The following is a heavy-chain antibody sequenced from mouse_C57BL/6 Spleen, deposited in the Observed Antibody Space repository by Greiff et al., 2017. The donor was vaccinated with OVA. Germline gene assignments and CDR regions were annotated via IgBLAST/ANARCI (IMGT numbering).Heavy chain of an antibody. CDR2: ISSGSSTI. CDR1: GFTFSDYG. D-gene: IGHD1-1*01. V-gene: IGHV5-17*01. Sequence: EVHLVESGGGLVKPGGSLKLSCAASGFTFSDYGMHWVRQAPEKGLEWVAYISSGSSTIYYADRVKGRFTISRDNAKNTLFLQMTILRSEDTAMYYCARTYGSLWYFDVWGTGTTVTVSS. J-gene: IGHJ1*03. CDR3: ARTYGSLWYFDV.